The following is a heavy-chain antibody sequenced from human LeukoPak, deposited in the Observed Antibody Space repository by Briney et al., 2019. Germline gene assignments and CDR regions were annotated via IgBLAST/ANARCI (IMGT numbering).Heavy chain of an antibody. D-gene: IGHD3-22*01. V-gene: IGHV4-30-4*01. CDR3: ARDRRLGDSRFDY. CDR1: GGSISSGEYY. CDR2: IHYSGST. J-gene: IGHJ4*02. Sequence: SETLSLTCTASGGSISSGEYYWSWIRQPPGKGLEWIGYIHYSGSTYYNPSLKSRVTISIDTSKNQFSLQLYSVTAADTAVYYCARDRRLGDSRFDYWGQGTLVTVSS.